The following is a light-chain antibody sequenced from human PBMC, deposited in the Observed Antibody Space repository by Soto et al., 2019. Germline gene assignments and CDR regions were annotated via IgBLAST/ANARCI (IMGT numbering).Light chain of an antibody. Sequence: EIEMTQSPATLSVSPGERATLSCRARQSVSSNLAWYQQKPGQAPRLLIYGASTRAAGIPARFSGSGSGTEFTLTISSLQSEDFAVYFCQQYNNRWTFGPGTKVEIK. CDR1: QSVSSN. J-gene: IGKJ1*01. CDR2: GAS. V-gene: IGKV3-15*01. CDR3: QQYNNRWT.